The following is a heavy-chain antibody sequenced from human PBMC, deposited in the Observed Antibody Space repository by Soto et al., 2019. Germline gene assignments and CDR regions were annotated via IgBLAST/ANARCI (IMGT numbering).Heavy chain of an antibody. CDR1: GFTFSDYW. D-gene: IGHD6-13*01. V-gene: IGHV3-7*05. CDR2: IKYDGCEK. J-gene: IGHJ4*02. Sequence: EVQLVESGGGLVQPGGSLRLSCAASGFTFSDYWMNWVRQAPGKGLEWVASIKYDGCEKIYVDSVKGRFTISRDNAKNSPYLKMASLRAEDTAVDYCASDGVAAGLYFDSWRQGTLVTVSS. CDR3: ASDGVAAGLYFDS.